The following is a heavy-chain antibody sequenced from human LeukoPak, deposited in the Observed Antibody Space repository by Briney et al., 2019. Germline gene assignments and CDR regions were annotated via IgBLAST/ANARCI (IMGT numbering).Heavy chain of an antibody. CDR2: ISGDGTAR. CDR3: ASSLGPLTEY. Sequence: GGSLRLSCAASGFTPSSYWMHWVRQVPGKGLVWVSRISGDGTARNYADSVKGRFTISRDDAKNTVDLQMNSLRAENTAVYYCASSLGPLTEYWGQGTLVTVSS. J-gene: IGHJ4*02. D-gene: IGHD3-16*01. V-gene: IGHV3-74*01. CDR1: GFTPSSYW.